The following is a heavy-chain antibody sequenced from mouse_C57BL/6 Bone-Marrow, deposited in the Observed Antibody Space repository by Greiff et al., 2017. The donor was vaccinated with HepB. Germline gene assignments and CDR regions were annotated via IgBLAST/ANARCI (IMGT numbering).Heavy chain of an antibody. Sequence: VQLQQSGPELVEPGASVKISCKASGYSFTGYYMNWVKQSPEKSLEWIGEINPSTGGTTYNQKFKAKATLTVDKSSSTAYMQLKSLTSEDSAVYYCARWGYWGQGTTLTVSS. CDR2: INPSTGGT. V-gene: IGHV1-42*01. J-gene: IGHJ2*01. CDR1: GYSFTGYY. CDR3: ARWGY.